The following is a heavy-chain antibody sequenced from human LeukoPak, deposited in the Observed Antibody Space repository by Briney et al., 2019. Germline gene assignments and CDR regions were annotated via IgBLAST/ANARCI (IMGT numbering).Heavy chain of an antibody. V-gene: IGHV1-18*01. J-gene: IGHJ5*02. CDR1: GYTFTSYG. D-gene: IGHD4-17*01. CDR2: ISAYNGNT. Sequence: ASVKVSCKASGYTFTSYGISWVRQAPGQGLEWMGWISAYNGNTNYAQKLQGRVTMTTDTSTSTAYMELRSLRSDDTAVYYCARVLMTTVSRGWFDPWGQGTLVTVSS. CDR3: ARVLMTTVSRGWFDP.